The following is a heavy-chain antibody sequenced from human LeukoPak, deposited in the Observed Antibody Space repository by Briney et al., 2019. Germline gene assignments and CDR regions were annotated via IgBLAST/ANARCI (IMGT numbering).Heavy chain of an antibody. CDR2: IIPIFGTA. D-gene: IGHD1-26*01. V-gene: IGHV1-69*05. Sequence: SVKVSCKASGGTFSSYAISWVRQAPGQGLEWMGGIIPIFGTANYAQKFQGRVTITTDESTSTAYMELSSLRSEDTAVYYCAGDPSAGKKGPDYYYYYMDVWGKGNPGHRLL. J-gene: IGHJ6*03. CDR3: AGDPSAGKKGPDYYYYYMDV. CDR1: GGTFSSYA.